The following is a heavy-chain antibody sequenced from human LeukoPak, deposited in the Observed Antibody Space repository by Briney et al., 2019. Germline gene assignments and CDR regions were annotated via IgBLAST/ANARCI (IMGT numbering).Heavy chain of an antibody. J-gene: IGHJ4*02. D-gene: IGHD2-2*02. V-gene: IGHV1-2*02. CDR1: GYTFTGYY. CDR3: ARGGKPDCSSTSCDNY. CDR2: INPNSGGT. Sequence: ASVKVSCKASGYTFTGYYMHWVRQAPGQGLEWMGWINPNSGGTNYAQKFQGRVTMTRDTSISAAYMELSRLRSDDTAVYYCARGGKPDCSSTSCDNYWGQGTLVTVSS.